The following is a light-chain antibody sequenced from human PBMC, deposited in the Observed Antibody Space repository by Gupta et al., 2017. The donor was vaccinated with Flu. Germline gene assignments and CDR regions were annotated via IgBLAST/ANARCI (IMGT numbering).Light chain of an antibody. V-gene: IGKV1-5*03. CDR1: QSISNL. J-gene: IGKJ4*01. CDR2: KAS. CDR3: QQYDFYSPLT. Sequence: DIQMTQSPSTLSASVGDRVTISCRASQSISNLLAWYQQKPGKAPKLLMYKASSLESGVPARFSGSGSGTEFTLTISSLQPDDFATYYCQQYDFYSPLTFGGGTKVEIK.